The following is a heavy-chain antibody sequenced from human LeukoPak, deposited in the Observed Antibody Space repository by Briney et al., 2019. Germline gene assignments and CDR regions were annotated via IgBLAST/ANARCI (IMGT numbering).Heavy chain of an antibody. J-gene: IGHJ4*02. Sequence: VASVKVPCKASGYTFTSYGISWVRQAPGQRLEWMGWINAGNGNTKYSQKFQGRVTITRDTSASTAYMELSSLRSEDTAVYYCAGPSGYSSGWGFDYWGQGTLVTVSS. CDR3: AGPSGYSSGWGFDY. CDR2: INAGNGNT. V-gene: IGHV1-3*01. CDR1: GYTFTSYG. D-gene: IGHD6-19*01.